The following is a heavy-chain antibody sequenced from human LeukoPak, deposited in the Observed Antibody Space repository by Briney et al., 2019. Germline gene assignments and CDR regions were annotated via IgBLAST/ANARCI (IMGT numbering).Heavy chain of an antibody. CDR3: ARGIAVAGVFDY. J-gene: IGHJ4*02. CDR1: GYTLINSA. Sequence: ASVKVSCKASGYTLINSAIHWVRQAPGQRLEWMGWINGGNGDTKSSQKFQDRVTITRDTSASTAYMELSSLRSEDTAVYYCARGIAVAGVFDYWGQGTLVTVSS. D-gene: IGHD6-19*01. V-gene: IGHV1-3*01. CDR2: INGGNGDT.